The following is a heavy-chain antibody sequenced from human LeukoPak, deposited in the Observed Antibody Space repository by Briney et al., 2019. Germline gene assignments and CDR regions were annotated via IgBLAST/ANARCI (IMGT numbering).Heavy chain of an antibody. D-gene: IGHD6-6*01. CDR1: GGTFSSYT. CDR2: IIPILGIA. CDR3: AREIAARPYWYFDL. J-gene: IGHJ2*01. Sequence: SSVKVSCKASGGTFSSYTISWVRQAPGQGLEWMGRIIPILGIANYAQKFQGRVTITADKSTSTAYMELSSLRSEDTAVYYCAREIAARPYWYFDLWGRGTLVTVSS. V-gene: IGHV1-69*04.